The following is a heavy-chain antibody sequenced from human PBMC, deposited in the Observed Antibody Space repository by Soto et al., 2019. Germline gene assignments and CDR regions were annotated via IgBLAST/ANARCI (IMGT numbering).Heavy chain of an antibody. Sequence: VQLQQWGTGLLKPSETLSLTCAVYGGSFRGYYWTWIRQPPGKGLEWIGEIDHSGSTNYNPSLKSRVTISVDTSKNQFSLKLASVTAADTAVYYCARVEYTYNYRGLDYWGQGTLVTVSS. D-gene: IGHD3-16*01. V-gene: IGHV4-34*01. CDR3: ARVEYTYNYRGLDY. J-gene: IGHJ4*02. CDR1: GGSFRGYY. CDR2: IDHSGST.